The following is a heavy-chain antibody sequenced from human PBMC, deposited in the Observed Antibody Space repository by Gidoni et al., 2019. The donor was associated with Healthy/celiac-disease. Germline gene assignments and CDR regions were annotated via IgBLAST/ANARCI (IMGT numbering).Heavy chain of an antibody. Sequence: EVQLVESGGGVVQPGGSLRLSCAASGFTFADYAMHWVRQAPGKGLEWVSLISGDGGSTYYADSVKGRFTISRDNSKNSLYLQMNSLRTEDTALYYCAKVPSRSSSWYQGDYWGQGTLVTVSS. V-gene: IGHV3-43*02. D-gene: IGHD6-13*01. CDR3: AKVPSRSSSWYQGDY. CDR2: ISGDGGST. CDR1: GFTFADYA. J-gene: IGHJ4*02.